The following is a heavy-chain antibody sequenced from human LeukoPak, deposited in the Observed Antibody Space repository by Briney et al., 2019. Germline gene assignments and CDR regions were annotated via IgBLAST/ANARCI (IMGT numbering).Heavy chain of an antibody. CDR1: GFTFSSYG. J-gene: IGHJ6*02. CDR2: IWFDGSNK. Sequence: GGSLRLSCAASGFTFSSYGMHWVRQAPGKGLEWVALIWFDGSNKYYADSVKGRFTASRDNSKNTLDLQMNSLTAEDTAVYYCARDRPYGMDVWGQGTTVTVSS. CDR3: ARDRPYGMDV. V-gene: IGHV3-33*01.